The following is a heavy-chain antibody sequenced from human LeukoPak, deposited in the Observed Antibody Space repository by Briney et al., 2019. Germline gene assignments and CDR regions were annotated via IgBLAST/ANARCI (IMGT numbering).Heavy chain of an antibody. J-gene: IGHJ5*02. V-gene: IGHV1-8*01. Sequence: ASVKVSCKASGYTFTSYDINWVRQATGQGLEWMGWMNPNSGNTGYAQKFQGRVTMTRDMSTSTVYMELSILRSEDTAVYYCAREGTFSSPRNWFDPWGQGTLVTVSS. CDR2: MNPNSGNT. CDR1: GYTFTSYD. D-gene: IGHD6-13*01. CDR3: AREGTFSSPRNWFDP.